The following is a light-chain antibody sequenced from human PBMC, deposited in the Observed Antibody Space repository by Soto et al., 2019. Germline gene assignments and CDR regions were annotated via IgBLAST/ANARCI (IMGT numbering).Light chain of an antibody. CDR2: DVT. Sequence: QSVLTRPRSVSASPGQSVTISCTGTSSDVGRYDYVSWYQQHPGEAPKLIVYDVTERPSGVPDRFSGSKSGNTASLTISGLQAEDEADYSCCSFAGSYSYVFGTGTKVTVL. J-gene: IGLJ1*01. V-gene: IGLV2-11*01. CDR1: SSDVGRYDY. CDR3: CSFAGSYSYV.